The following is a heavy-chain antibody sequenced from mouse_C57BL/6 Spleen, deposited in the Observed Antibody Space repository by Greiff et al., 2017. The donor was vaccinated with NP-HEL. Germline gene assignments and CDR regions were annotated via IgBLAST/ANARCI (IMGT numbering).Heavy chain of an antibody. V-gene: IGHV3-6*01. Sequence: DVKLQESGPGLVKPSQSLSLTCSVTGYSITSGYYWNWIRQFPGNKLEWMGYISYDGSNNYNPSLKNRISITRDTSKNQFFLKLNSVTTEDTATYYCARDHDYDGFAYWGQGTLVTVSA. CDR1: GYSITSGYY. J-gene: IGHJ3*01. CDR2: ISYDGSN. D-gene: IGHD2-4*01. CDR3: ARDHDYDGFAY.